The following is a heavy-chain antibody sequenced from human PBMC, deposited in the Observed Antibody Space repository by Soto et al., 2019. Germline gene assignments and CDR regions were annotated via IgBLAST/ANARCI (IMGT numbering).Heavy chain of an antibody. J-gene: IGHJ5*02. D-gene: IGHD3-22*01. CDR1: GGTFSSYA. CDR2: IIPIFGTA. V-gene: IGHV1-69*12. Sequence: QVQLVQSGAEVKKPGSSVKVSCKASGGTFSSYAISWVRQAPGQGLEWMGGIIPIFGTANYAQKFQGRVTITADESTSTAYMELSSLRSEDTAVYYCARNPNEYDSSGFNWFDPWGQGTLVTVSS. CDR3: ARNPNEYDSSGFNWFDP.